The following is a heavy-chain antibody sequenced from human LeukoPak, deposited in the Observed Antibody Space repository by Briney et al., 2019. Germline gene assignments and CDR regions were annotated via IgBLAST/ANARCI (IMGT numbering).Heavy chain of an antibody. D-gene: IGHD5-12*01. CDR3: ARSPNSGYDPFDY. CDR1: GGSISSSSYY. Sequence: SETLSLTCTVSGGSISSSSYYWGWIRQPPGKGLEWIGSIYYSGSTYYNPSLKSRVTISVDTSKNQFPLKLSSVTAADTAVYYCARSPNSGYDPFDYWGQGTLVTVSS. V-gene: IGHV4-39*01. CDR2: IYYSGST. J-gene: IGHJ4*02.